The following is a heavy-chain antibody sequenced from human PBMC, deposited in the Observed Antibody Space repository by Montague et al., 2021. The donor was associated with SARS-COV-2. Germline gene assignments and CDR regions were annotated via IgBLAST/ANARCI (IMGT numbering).Heavy chain of an antibody. CDR3: VATYNGNWYYFDY. CDR2: LHYAGSA. D-gene: IGHD6-13*01. Sequence: SETLSLTCSVSGGSFSSGDSYWGWLRQAPGKGLEWIGDLHYAGSAYYXPSLRSLVTISADTSKNQFSLKLNSVTAADTAVYYCVATYNGNWYYFDYWGQGTLVTVSS. J-gene: IGHJ4*02. CDR1: GGSFSSGDSY. V-gene: IGHV4-39*01.